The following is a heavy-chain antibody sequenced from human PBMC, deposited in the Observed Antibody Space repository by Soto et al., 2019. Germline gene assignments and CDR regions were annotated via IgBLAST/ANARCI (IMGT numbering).Heavy chain of an antibody. Sequence: EVQLVESGGGLVQPGGSLRLSCAASGFTFSTYNMNWVRQAPGRGLEWLSCVRSSGSSTFYADSVKGRFTISRDNDHNSLYLQLNSLRDDDTAVYYCVREGDGGYSQFWGQGTLVTVSS. J-gene: IGHJ4*02. CDR2: VRSSGSST. CDR1: GFTFSTYN. V-gene: IGHV3-48*02. D-gene: IGHD1-26*01. CDR3: VREGDGGYSQF.